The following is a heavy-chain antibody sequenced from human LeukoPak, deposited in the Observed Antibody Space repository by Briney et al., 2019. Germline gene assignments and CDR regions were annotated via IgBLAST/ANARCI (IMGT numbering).Heavy chain of an antibody. J-gene: IGHJ3*02. CDR2: IIPILGIA. CDR3: ARAPYGASRDAFDI. Sequence: SVKVSCKASGGTFSSYAISWVRQAPGQGLEWMGRIIPILGIANYAQKFQGRVTITADKSTSTAYMELSSLRSEDTAVYYCARAPYGASRDAFDIWGQGTMVTVSS. CDR1: GGTFSSYA. D-gene: IGHD4-17*01. V-gene: IGHV1-69*04.